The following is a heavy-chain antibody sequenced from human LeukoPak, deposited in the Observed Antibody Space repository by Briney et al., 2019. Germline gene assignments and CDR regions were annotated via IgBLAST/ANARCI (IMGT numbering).Heavy chain of an antibody. CDR3: AREGPDTFYFDS. CDR1: GYIFTMYH. CDR2: SRTSGTAP. Sequence: ASVKVSCKASGYIFTMYHMHWVRQAPGQGLEWMGISRTSGTAPNAQKFQGRVTMTRDTSTSTVYMELSSLTSEDTAVYYCAREGPDTFYFDSWGQGTLVTVSS. J-gene: IGHJ4*02. D-gene: IGHD3-9*01. V-gene: IGHV1-46*01.